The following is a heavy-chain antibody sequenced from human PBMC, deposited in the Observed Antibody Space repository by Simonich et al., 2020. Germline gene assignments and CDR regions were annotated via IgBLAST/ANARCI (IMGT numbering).Heavy chain of an antibody. CDR3: AHKLSGWFGERDAFDI. J-gene: IGHJ3*02. CDR2: IYWDDDK. Sequence: QITLKESGPTLVKPTQTLTLTCTFSGFSLSTSGVGVGWIRQPPGKALEWLALIYWDDDKRYSPYLKSRLTITKDTSKNQVVLTMTNMDPVDTATYYCAHKLSGWFGERDAFDIWGQGTMVTVSS. D-gene: IGHD3-10*01. CDR1: GFSLSTSGVG. V-gene: IGHV2-5*02.